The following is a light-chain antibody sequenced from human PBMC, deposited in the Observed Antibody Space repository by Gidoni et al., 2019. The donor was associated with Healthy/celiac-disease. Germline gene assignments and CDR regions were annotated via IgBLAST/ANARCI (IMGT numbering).Light chain of an antibody. CDR2: KAS. V-gene: IGKV1-5*03. CDR3: QQYNSYS. J-gene: IGKJ4*01. Sequence: DIQMTQSPSTLSASVGDRVTITCRASQSISSWLAWYQQKPGKAPKHLIYKASSLESGVPSRFSGSVSGTEFTLTISSLQPDDCATYYCQQYNSYSFGGGTKVEIK. CDR1: QSISSW.